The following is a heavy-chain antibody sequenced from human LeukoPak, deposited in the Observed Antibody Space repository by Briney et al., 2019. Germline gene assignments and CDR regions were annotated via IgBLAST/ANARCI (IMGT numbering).Heavy chain of an antibody. CDR1: GYTFPYYW. CDR2: IYPDDYDT. J-gene: IGHJ4*02. D-gene: IGHD6-13*01. Sequence: GESLKISCKGSGYTFPYYWIAWVRQMPGKGLEWMGIIYPDDYDTRYSPSFQGLVTISADKSITTPYLQWSSLKASDTAMYYCARLRSSSWYTVDYWGQGTLVTVSS. V-gene: IGHV5-51*01. CDR3: ARLRSSSWYTVDY.